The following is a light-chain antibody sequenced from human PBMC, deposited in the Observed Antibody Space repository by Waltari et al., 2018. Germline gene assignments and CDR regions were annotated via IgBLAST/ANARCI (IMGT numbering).Light chain of an antibody. CDR1: QNISTH. J-gene: IGKJ3*01. V-gene: IGKV3-15*01. CDR2: AAS. CDR3: QQYNTWPS. Sequence: EIVIPQSPATLSVSPGESATLSCRASQNISTHLVWYQHNPGQAPRLLIYAASTRATGTPARFSGHGSGTEFTLTISSLQSEDFALYYCQQYNTWPSFGPGTKVDIK.